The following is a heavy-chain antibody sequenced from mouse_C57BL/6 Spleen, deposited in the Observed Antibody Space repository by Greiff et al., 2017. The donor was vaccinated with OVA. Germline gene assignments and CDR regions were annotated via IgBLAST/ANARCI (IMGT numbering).Heavy chain of an antibody. CDR3: ARGGGYYYFDY. Sequence: EVMLVESGGGLVKPGGSLKLSCAASGFTFSSYAMSWVRQTPEKRLEWVATISDGGSYTYYPDNVKGRFTISRDNAKNNLYLQMSHLKSEDTAMYYCARGGGYYYFDYWGQGTTLTVSS. J-gene: IGHJ2*01. CDR1: GFTFSSYA. D-gene: IGHD2-3*01. V-gene: IGHV5-4*03. CDR2: ISDGGSYT.